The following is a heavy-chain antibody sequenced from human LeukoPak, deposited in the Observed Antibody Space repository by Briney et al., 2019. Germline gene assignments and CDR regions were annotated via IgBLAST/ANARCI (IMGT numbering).Heavy chain of an antibody. CDR2: ISSSSSTI. J-gene: IGHJ4*02. CDR3: ARFAAPIDY. V-gene: IGHV3-48*04. Sequence: GGSLRLSCAASGFTFSSYSMNWVRQAPGKGLEWVSYISSSSSTIYYADSVKGRFTIFRDNAKNSLYLQMNSLRAEDTAVYYCARFAAPIDYWGQGTLVTVSS. CDR1: GFTFSSYS. D-gene: IGHD6-13*01.